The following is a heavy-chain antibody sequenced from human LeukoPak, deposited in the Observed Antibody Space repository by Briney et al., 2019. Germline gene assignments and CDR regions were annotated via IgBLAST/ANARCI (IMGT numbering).Heavy chain of an antibody. Sequence: GGSLRLSCAASGFTFSSYAMIWVRQAPGKGLECVSGISGSGDSTDYADSVKGRFTISRDNSKNTLSLQMNSLRAEDTAVYYCAKQVAVAGYFDYWSQGTLVTVSS. CDR3: AKQVAVAGYFDY. D-gene: IGHD6-19*01. J-gene: IGHJ4*02. V-gene: IGHV3-23*01. CDR2: ISGSGDST. CDR1: GFTFSSYA.